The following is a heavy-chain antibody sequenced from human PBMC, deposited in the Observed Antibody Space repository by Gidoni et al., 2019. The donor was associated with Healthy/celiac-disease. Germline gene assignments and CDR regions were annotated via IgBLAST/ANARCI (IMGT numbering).Heavy chain of an antibody. D-gene: IGHD6-6*01. V-gene: IGHV1-18*04. CDR2: ISAYNGNT. J-gene: IGHJ6*02. CDR3: ARDGAAHFYYYYGMDV. Sequence: QVQLVQSGAEVKKPGASVKVSCKASGYTFTSYGMSWVRQAPGQGLEWMGWISAYNGNTNYAQKLQGRVTMTTDTSTSTAYMELRSLRSDDTAVYYCARDGAAHFYYYYGMDVWGQGTTVTVSS. CDR1: GYTFTSYG.